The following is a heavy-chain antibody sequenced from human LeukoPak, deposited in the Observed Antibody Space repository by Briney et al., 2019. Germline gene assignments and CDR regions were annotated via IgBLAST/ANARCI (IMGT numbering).Heavy chain of an antibody. CDR1: GFTFDDYA. Sequence: GRSLRLSCAASGFTFDDYAMHWVRQAPGKGLEWVSGISWNSGSIGYADSVKGRFTISRDNAKNSLYLQMNSLRAEDTALYYCAKDLGGSGSYYPGDDAFDIWGQGTMVTVSS. D-gene: IGHD3-10*01. CDR2: ISWNSGSI. CDR3: AKDLGGSGSYYPGDDAFDI. J-gene: IGHJ3*02. V-gene: IGHV3-9*01.